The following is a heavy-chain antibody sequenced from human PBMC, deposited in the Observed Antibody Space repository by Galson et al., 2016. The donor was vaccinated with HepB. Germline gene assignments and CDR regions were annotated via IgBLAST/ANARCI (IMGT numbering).Heavy chain of an antibody. Sequence: SLRLSCAASGFTFSSYAMSWVRQAPGKGLEWVSAISGSGGSTYYADSVKGRFTISRDNSKNTLDLQMNSLRAEDTAVYYCAKRREPGYCSSTSCYFDYWGQGTLVTVSS. CDR3: AKRREPGYCSSTSCYFDY. CDR1: GFTFSSYA. J-gene: IGHJ4*02. CDR2: ISGSGGST. D-gene: IGHD2-2*01. V-gene: IGHV3-23*01.